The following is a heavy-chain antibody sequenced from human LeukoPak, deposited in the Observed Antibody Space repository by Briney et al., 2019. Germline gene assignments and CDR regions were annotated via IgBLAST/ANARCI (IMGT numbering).Heavy chain of an antibody. Sequence: SVKVSCKASGYTFTSYGISWVRQAPGQGLEWMGWISANNGNTNYAQKFQGRVTMTTDTSTTTAYMELRSLRSDDTAVYYCARGYYYDSSGYSTEDNWGQGTLVTVSS. CDR1: GYTFTSYG. CDR3: ARGYYYDSSGYSTEDN. V-gene: IGHV1-18*01. J-gene: IGHJ4*02. D-gene: IGHD3-22*01. CDR2: ISANNGNT.